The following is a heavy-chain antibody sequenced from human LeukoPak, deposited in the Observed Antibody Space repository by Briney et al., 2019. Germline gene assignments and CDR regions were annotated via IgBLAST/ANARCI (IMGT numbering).Heavy chain of an antibody. CDR2: INHSGST. CDR1: GGSFSGYY. Sequence: PSETLSLTCAVYGGSFSGYYWSWIRQPPGKGLEWIGEINHSGSTNYNPSLKSRVTISVDTSKNQFSLKLSSVTAADTAVYYCARDLRYFDWYGGSWFDPWGQGTLVTVSS. V-gene: IGHV4-34*01. CDR3: ARDLRYFDWYGGSWFDP. D-gene: IGHD3-9*01. J-gene: IGHJ5*02.